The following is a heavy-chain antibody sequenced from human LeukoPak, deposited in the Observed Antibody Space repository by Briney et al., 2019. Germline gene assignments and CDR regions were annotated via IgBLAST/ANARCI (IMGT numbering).Heavy chain of an antibody. CDR1: GFTLNNYA. D-gene: IGHD4-17*01. CDR2: IWGGGETT. Sequence: QPGMSLRLSCAASGFTLNNYAMKWVRQAPGEGLEWVSSIWGGGETTYYADSAQGRFTISRDNVQNALYLQMNSLRAEDTAVYYCATDYADYVGYFFFDSWGQGTLVTVSS. V-gene: IGHV3-23*01. CDR3: ATDYADYVGYFFFDS. J-gene: IGHJ5*01.